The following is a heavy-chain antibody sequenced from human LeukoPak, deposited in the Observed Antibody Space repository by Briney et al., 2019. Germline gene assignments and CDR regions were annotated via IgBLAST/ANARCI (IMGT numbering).Heavy chain of an antibody. Sequence: GRSLRLSCAASGFIFSTYVMYWVRQAPGKGLEWVATISYDGSNTYYADSVKGRFTISRDNSKNTLNLQMNGLRPEDTAVYYCARVHSTGWHSLEYWGQGTLVTVSS. J-gene: IGHJ4*02. CDR1: GFIFSTYV. CDR3: ARVHSTGWHSLEY. D-gene: IGHD6-19*01. V-gene: IGHV3-30-3*01. CDR2: ISYDGSNT.